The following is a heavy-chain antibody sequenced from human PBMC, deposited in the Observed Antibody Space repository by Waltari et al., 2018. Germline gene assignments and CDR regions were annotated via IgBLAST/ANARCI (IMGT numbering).Heavy chain of an antibody. D-gene: IGHD1-1*01. Sequence: EEQLVESGGGLVQPGDSLRLSCAASGFTFSSFWMNWVRQSPGKGPLGVERSSRDASVTTNADAGKGRFTIARNNARNTLYLQMNRLRAEDTAVYFCARVSRRTYRSPVPGRHYYYGMDVWGQGTTVTVSS. J-gene: IGHJ6*02. V-gene: IGHV3-74*03. CDR1: GFTFSSFW. CDR2: SSRDASVT. CDR3: ARVSRRTYRSPVPGRHYYYGMDV.